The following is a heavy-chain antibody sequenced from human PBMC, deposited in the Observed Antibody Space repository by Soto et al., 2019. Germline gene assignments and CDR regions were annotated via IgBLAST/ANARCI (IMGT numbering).Heavy chain of an antibody. CDR3: ARRNDYGGNYGMDV. V-gene: IGHV3-30*02. D-gene: IGHD4-17*01. CDR2: ISYDGSNK. J-gene: IGHJ6*02. Sequence: GGSLRLSCAASGFTFSSYGMHWVRQAPGKGLEWVSVISYDGSNKYYADSVKGRFTISRDNSKNSLYLQMNSLRTEDTALYYCARRNDYGGNYGMDVWGQGTTVTVSS. CDR1: GFTFSSYG.